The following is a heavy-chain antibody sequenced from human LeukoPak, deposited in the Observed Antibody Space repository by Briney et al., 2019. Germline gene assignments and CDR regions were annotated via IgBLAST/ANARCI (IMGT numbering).Heavy chain of an antibody. J-gene: IGHJ4*02. CDR2: IYYSGST. CDR3: ARRSKSSSWSPTDY. CDR1: GGSISSYY. V-gene: IGHV4-59*08. Sequence: SETLSLTCTVSGGSISSYYWSWIRQPPGKGLEWIGYIYYSGSTNYNPSLKSRVTISVDTSKNQFSLKLSSVTAADTAVYYCARRSKSSSWSPTDYWGQGTLVTVSS. D-gene: IGHD6-13*01.